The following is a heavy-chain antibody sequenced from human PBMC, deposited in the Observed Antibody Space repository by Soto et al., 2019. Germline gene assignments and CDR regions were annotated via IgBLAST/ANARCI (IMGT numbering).Heavy chain of an antibody. CDR2: ISSSSSTI. D-gene: IGHD3-9*01. CDR3: ARALDQLLSDDILTGYYYVADY. V-gene: IGHV3-48*01. CDR1: GFTFSSYS. J-gene: IGHJ4*02. Sequence: EVQLVESGGGLVQPGGSLRLSCAASGFTFSSYSMNWVRQAPGKGLEWVSYISSSSSTIYYADSVKGRFTISRDNAKNSLYLQMNSLRAEDTAVYYCARALDQLLSDDILTGYYYVADYWGQGTLVTVSS.